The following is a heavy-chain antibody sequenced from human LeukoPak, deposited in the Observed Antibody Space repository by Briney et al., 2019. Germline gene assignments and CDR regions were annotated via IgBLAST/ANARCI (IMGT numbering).Heavy chain of an antibody. Sequence: SVKVSCKASGYTFTGYHMHWVRQAPGQGLEWMGWINPNSGFTNYAQKFQGRVTMTRDASISTAYMELSRLRSDDTAVYYCARLADCSSSSCRSFDYWGQGTLVTVSS. J-gene: IGHJ4*02. CDR1: GYTFTGYH. V-gene: IGHV1-2*02. CDR2: INPNSGFT. D-gene: IGHD2-2*01. CDR3: ARLADCSSSSCRSFDY.